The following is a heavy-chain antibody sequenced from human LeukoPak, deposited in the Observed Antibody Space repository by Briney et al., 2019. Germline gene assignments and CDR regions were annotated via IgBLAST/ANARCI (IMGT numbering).Heavy chain of an antibody. J-gene: IGHJ4*02. CDR2: INQDESEK. D-gene: IGHD5-12*01. Sequence: GGSLRLSCAGSGFTFSSYWMNWVRQAPGKGLEWVASINQDESEKYYVDSVKGRFTISRDNAQNSLYLQMNSLRAEDTAVYYCGKDVPHSGWKGFDSWGQGTLVTVSS. V-gene: IGHV3-7*01. CDR3: GKDVPHSGWKGFDS. CDR1: GFTFSSYW.